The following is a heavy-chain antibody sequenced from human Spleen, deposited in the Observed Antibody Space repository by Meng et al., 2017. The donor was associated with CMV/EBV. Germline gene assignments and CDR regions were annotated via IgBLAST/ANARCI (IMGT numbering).Heavy chain of an antibody. CDR2: ISWNSGNM. CDR3: AKDIGIAVADTEGLYYYYYGMDV. J-gene: IGHJ6*02. Sequence: SLKISCAGSGFNFENYAMHWVRQAPGKGLEWVSSISWNSGNMGYADSVEGRFTISRDNAKKSVYLQMNSLRAEDTALYYCAKDIGIAVADTEGLYYYYYGMDVWGQGTTVTVSS. V-gene: IGHV3-9*01. D-gene: IGHD6-13*01. CDR1: GFNFENYA.